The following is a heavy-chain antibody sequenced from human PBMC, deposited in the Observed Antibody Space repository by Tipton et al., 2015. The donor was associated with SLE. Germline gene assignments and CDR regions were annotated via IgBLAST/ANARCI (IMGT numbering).Heavy chain of an antibody. D-gene: IGHD1-1*01. V-gene: IGHV4-59*02. Sequence: TLSLTCTVSGASVSSFCWNWIRQSPGKGLEWIGCVCNSGSANYDPSLKSRGTISVDTSKNQFSLKLSSVTAADTAVYYCARVPLGSSLREGTFDYWGQGTLVTVSS. J-gene: IGHJ4*02. CDR1: GASVSSFC. CDR3: ARVPLGSSLREGTFDY. CDR2: VCNSGSA.